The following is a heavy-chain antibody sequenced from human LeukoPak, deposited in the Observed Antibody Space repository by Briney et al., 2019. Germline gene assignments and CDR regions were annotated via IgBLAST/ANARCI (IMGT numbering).Heavy chain of an antibody. V-gene: IGHV5-51*01. CDR1: GYSFTTYW. Sequence: GESLKISCKGSGYSFTTYWIGWVRQMPGKGLEWMGIIYPGDSDTRYSPSFQGQVTISADKSISTAYLQWSSLKASDTAIYYCARGPDYGSGSYSYYYYYYMDVWGKGTTVTISS. D-gene: IGHD3-10*01. CDR3: ARGPDYGSGSYSYYYYYYMDV. J-gene: IGHJ6*03. CDR2: IYPGDSDT.